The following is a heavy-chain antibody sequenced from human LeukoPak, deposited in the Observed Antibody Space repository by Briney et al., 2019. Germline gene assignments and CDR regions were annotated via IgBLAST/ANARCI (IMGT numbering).Heavy chain of an antibody. CDR3: ARGRRPTVTTIYNWFDP. CDR2: ITPMFGIA. CDR1: GGTFSSHE. D-gene: IGHD4-17*01. V-gene: IGHV1-69*13. Sequence: SVKVSCKASGGTFSSHEISWVRQAPGQGLEWMGGITPMFGIAKYAQKFQGRVSISAVESMSTVHMELSSLRSEDTAKYYCARGRRPTVTTIYNWFDPWGQGTLVTVSS. J-gene: IGHJ5*02.